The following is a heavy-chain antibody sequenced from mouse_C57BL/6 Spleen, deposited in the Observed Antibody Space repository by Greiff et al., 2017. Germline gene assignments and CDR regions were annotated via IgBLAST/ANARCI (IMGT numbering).Heavy chain of an antibody. D-gene: IGHD2-4*01. CDR2: IRSKSNNYAT. CDR1: GFSFNTYA. J-gene: IGHJ1*03. CDR3: VRHDDYGWYFDV. V-gene: IGHV10-1*01. Sequence: EVKLMESGGGLVQPKGSLKLSCAASGFSFNTYAMNWVRQAPGKGLEWVARIRSKSNNYATYYADSVKDRFTISRDDSESMLYLQMNNLKTEDTAMYYGVRHDDYGWYFDVWGTGTTVTVSS.